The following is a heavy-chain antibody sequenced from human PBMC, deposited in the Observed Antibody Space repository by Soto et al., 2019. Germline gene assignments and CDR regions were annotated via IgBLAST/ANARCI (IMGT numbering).Heavy chain of an antibody. Sequence: QVPLVQSGAEVKKPGASVKVSCRSSGYTFSTYGISWVRQAPGQGLEWMGWISAYNGNTNYAQKLQGRVTMTTDTSTSTAYMELRSLRSDDTAVYFCARVYCSGAICYPSDFWGQGTLVTVSS. V-gene: IGHV1-18*04. CDR1: GYTFSTYG. CDR3: ARVYCSGAICYPSDF. CDR2: ISAYNGNT. D-gene: IGHD2-15*01. J-gene: IGHJ4*02.